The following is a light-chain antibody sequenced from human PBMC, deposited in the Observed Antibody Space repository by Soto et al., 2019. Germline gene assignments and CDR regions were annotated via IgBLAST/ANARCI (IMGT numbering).Light chain of an antibody. V-gene: IGKV3-20*01. Sequence: EIVLTQSPDTLSLSPGERATLSCRASQTDSNNYLAWYQQKPGQAPRLLIYGASSRATGIPDRFSGSGSGTDFSLTISRLEPEDFAVFFCQQYGGSLTFGGGTKVEIK. CDR1: QTDSNNY. J-gene: IGKJ4*01. CDR2: GAS. CDR3: QQYGGSLT.